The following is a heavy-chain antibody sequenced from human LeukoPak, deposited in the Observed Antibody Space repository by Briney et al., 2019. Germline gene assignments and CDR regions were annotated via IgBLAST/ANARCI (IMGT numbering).Heavy chain of an antibody. CDR1: GGSFSGYY. CDR3: VRHTWFGTRHWFDP. D-gene: IGHD3-10*01. Sequence: PSETLSLTCAVYGGSFSGYYWSWIRQPPGKGLEWIGENNHSGSTNYNPSLKSRVTMSIDTPKNQFSLELTSVTAADTAVYYCVRHTWFGTRHWFDPWGQGTLVTVSS. J-gene: IGHJ5*02. V-gene: IGHV4-34*01. CDR2: NNHSGST.